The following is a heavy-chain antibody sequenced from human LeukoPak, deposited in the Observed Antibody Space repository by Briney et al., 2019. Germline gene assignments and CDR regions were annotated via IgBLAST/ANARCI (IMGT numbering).Heavy chain of an antibody. J-gene: IGHJ2*01. CDR3: ARGAGNYYFDF. CDR1: GFTFRDYG. Sequence: GGSLRLSCATSGFTFRDYGMTWVRQAPGKGLEWVSGVNWNGGTTHYADSVKGRFIISRDNTKNSLYLELNSLRAEDTALYYCARGAGNYYFDFWGPGTLVTVSS. V-gene: IGHV3-20*04. CDR2: VNWNGGTT. D-gene: IGHD3-10*01.